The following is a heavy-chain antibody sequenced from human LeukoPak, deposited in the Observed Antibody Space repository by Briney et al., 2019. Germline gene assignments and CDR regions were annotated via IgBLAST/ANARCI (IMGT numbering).Heavy chain of an antibody. CDR2: ISTSSSYK. Sequence: GTLRLSCAASGFTLSTYSRNWIRQPPGKGLEWVSSISTSSSYKYYPDSVKARFTISRDNAKNSLYLQMHSLRADDTAVYYCARDHWISDYWGEGPLVTVSS. CDR1: GFTLSTYS. J-gene: IGHJ4*02. D-gene: IGHD2-2*03. V-gene: IGHV3-21*01. CDR3: ARDHWISDY.